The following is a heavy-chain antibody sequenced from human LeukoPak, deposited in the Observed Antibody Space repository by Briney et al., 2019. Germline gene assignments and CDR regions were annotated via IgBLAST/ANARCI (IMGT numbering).Heavy chain of an antibody. V-gene: IGHV1-8*01. CDR2: MNPNSGNT. CDR1: GYTFTSYD. D-gene: IGHD2-8*01. J-gene: IGHJ6*03. Sequence: ASVKVSCKVSGYTFTSYDINWVRQATGQGLEWMGWMNPNSGNTGYAQKFQGRVTMTRNTSISTAYMELSSLRSEDTAVYYCARGIVLMVYDDYYYYMDVWGKGTTVTVSS. CDR3: ARGIVLMVYDDYYYYMDV.